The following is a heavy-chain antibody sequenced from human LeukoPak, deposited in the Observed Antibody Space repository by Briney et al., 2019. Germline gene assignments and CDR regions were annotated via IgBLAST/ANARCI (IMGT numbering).Heavy chain of an antibody. V-gene: IGHV3-23*01. D-gene: IGHD7-27*01. J-gene: IGHJ4*02. Sequence: GGSLRLSCAASGFTFSSYTTSWVRQAPGKGLEWVSTITTSDGNTYYADSVKGRFTVSRDNSKNTLYLQMNSLRAEDTAAYYCAKDGGLWVSAHWGDSWGRGTLVTVSS. CDR2: ITTSDGNT. CDR1: GFTFSSYT. CDR3: AKDGGLWVSAHWGDS.